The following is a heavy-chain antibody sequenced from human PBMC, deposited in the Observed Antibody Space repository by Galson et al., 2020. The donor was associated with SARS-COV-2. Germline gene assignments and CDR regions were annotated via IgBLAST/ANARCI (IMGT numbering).Heavy chain of an antibody. V-gene: IGHV4-39*01. CDR3: ARHLRWFGECNLDAFDI. CDR1: GGSISSSSYY. Sequence: PETLSLTCTVSGGSISSSSYYWGWIRQPPGKGLERIGRIYYSGSTYYNPSPKSRATISVDTSKNQFSLKLSSVTAADTAVYYCARHLRWFGECNLDAFDIWCQGTMVTVSS. D-gene: IGHD3-10*01. CDR2: IYYSGST. J-gene: IGHJ3*02.